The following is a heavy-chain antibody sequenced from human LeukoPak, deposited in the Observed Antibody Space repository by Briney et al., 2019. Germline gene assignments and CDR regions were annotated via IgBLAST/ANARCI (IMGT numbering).Heavy chain of an antibody. CDR1: GYTFTSYD. D-gene: IGHD6-13*01. CDR2: MNPNSGNT. CDR3: ARVNRAAATAYYYYGMDV. V-gene: IGHV1-8*01. Sequence: GASVKVSCKAPGYTFTSYDINWVRQATGQGLEWMGWMNPNSGNTGYAQKFQGRVTMTRNTSISTAYMELSSLRSEDTAVYYCARVNRAAATAYYYYGMDVWGQGTTVTVSS. J-gene: IGHJ6*02.